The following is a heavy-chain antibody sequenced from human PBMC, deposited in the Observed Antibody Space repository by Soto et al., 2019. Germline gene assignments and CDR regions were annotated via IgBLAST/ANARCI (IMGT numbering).Heavy chain of an antibody. CDR1: GYSFTSYW. J-gene: IGHJ3*02. D-gene: IGHD6-19*01. Sequence: PGESLKISCKGSGYSFTSYWISWVRQMPGKGLEWMGRIDPSDSYTNYSPSFQGHVTISADKSISTAYLQWSSLKASDTAMYYCARRQWHSLDAFDIWGQGTMVTVSS. CDR3: ARRQWHSLDAFDI. CDR2: IDPSDSYT. V-gene: IGHV5-10-1*01.